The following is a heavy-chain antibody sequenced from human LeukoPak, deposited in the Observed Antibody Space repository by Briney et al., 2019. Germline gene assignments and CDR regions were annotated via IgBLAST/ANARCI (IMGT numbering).Heavy chain of an antibody. D-gene: IGHD6-13*01. Sequence: GGSLRLSCAASGFTFSSYGMHWVRQAPGKGLEWVTFIRYDGTNTYYADSVKGRFTISRDNSKNTLYLQMNNLRAEDTAVYYCAKKGAADRAFDIWGQGTMVTVS. CDR3: AKKGAADRAFDI. J-gene: IGHJ3*02. V-gene: IGHV3-30*02. CDR1: GFTFSSYG. CDR2: IRYDGTNT.